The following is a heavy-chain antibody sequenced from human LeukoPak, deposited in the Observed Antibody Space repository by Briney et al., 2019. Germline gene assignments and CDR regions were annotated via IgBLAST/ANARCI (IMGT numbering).Heavy chain of an antibody. V-gene: IGHV3-21*01. CDR1: GLTFSSYS. J-gene: IGHJ4*02. D-gene: IGHD3-10*01. Sequence: GGSLRLSCAASGLTFSSYSMNWVRHAPGKGLEWVSSITSSSSYIYYADSVKCRFPISRANAKNSLYLTLNSLRAEDTAVYYCARNFVVGQSKDPALNCWGQGTLVTVSS. CDR3: ARNFVVGQSKDPALNC. CDR2: ITSSSSYI.